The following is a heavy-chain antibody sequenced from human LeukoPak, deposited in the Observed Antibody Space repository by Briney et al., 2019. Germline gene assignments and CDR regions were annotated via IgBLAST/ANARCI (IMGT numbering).Heavy chain of an antibody. CDR3: ARDWGVGYYYGSGSYLSWFDP. Sequence: ASVKVSCKASGYTFTSYYLHWVRQAPGQGLEWMGIINPSGGSTSYAQKFQGRVTMTRDTSTSTVYMELSSLRSEDTAVYYCARDWGVGYYYGSGSYLSWFDPWGQGTLVTVSS. V-gene: IGHV1-46*01. J-gene: IGHJ5*02. CDR2: INPSGGST. CDR1: GYTFTSYY. D-gene: IGHD3-10*01.